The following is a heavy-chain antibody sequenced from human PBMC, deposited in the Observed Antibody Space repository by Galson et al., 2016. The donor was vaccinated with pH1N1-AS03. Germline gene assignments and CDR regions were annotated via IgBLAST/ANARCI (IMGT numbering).Heavy chain of an antibody. J-gene: IGHJ4*02. V-gene: IGHV1-69*13. CDR3: AKDRAYTFEGRFDS. D-gene: IGHD5-18*01. CDR2: IIAIFGTT. CDR1: GGIFRNFA. Sequence: SVKVSCKASGGIFRNFAISWVRQAPGQGLEWMGGIIAIFGTTNYAQRFQGRVTITAGESTTTAYMELSSLRSDDTAVYYCAKDRAYTFEGRFDSWGQRTVVTVSS.